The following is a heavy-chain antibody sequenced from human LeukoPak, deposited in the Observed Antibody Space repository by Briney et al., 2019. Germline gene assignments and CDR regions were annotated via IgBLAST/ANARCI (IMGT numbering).Heavy chain of an antibody. CDR3: ASSGSGSWRNPDYYYYMDV. V-gene: IGHV1-69*13. D-gene: IGHD3-10*01. Sequence: GASVKVSCKASGGTFSSYAISWVRQAPGQGLEWMGGIIPILGTANYAQKFQGRVTITADESTSTAYMELSSLRSEDTAVYYCASSGSGSWRNPDYYYYMDVWGKGTTVTISS. CDR1: GGTFSSYA. J-gene: IGHJ6*03. CDR2: IIPILGTA.